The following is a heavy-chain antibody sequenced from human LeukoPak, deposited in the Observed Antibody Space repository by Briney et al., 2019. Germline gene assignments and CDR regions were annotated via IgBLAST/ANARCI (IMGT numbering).Heavy chain of an antibody. CDR1: GGSISSYY. V-gene: IGHV4-4*09. J-gene: IGHJ5*02. D-gene: IGHD3-3*01. Sequence: SETLSLTCTVSGGSISSYYWSWIRQPPGKGLEWIGYIYTSGSTNYNPSLKSRVTISVDTSKNQFSLKLSSVTAADTAVYYCARHEPYYDFWSDNNWFDPWGQGTLVTVSS. CDR3: ARHEPYYDFWSDNNWFDP. CDR2: IYTSGST.